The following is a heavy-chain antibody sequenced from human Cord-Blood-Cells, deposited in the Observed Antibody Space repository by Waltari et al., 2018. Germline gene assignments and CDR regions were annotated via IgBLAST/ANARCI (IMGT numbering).Heavy chain of an antibody. Sequence: EVQLVESGGGLVKPGGSLRLSCAASGFTFSSYSMNWVRQAPWKGLEWVSSISSSSSYIYYADSVKGRFTISRDNAKNSLYLQMNSLRAEDTAVYYCARSGYFGDAFDIWGQGTMVTVSS. CDR1: GFTFSSYS. J-gene: IGHJ3*02. CDR2: ISSSSSYI. CDR3: ARSGYFGDAFDI. D-gene: IGHD3-10*01. V-gene: IGHV3-21*01.